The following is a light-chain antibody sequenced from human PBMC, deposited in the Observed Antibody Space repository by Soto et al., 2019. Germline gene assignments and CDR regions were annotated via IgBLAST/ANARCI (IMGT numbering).Light chain of an antibody. Sequence: DIRMTQSPSTLSASVGDRVTSTCRASQSISSWLAWYQQKPGKAPKRLIYKASSLESGVPSRFSGSGSGAEFTLTISSLQPDDFATYYCQQYNSFSRTFGQGTKVEIK. CDR3: QQYNSFSRT. J-gene: IGKJ1*01. CDR1: QSISSW. V-gene: IGKV1-5*03. CDR2: KAS.